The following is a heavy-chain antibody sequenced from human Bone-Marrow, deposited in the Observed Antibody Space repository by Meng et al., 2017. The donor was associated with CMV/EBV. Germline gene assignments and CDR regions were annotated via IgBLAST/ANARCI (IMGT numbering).Heavy chain of an antibody. Sequence: RFTFSTYGMHWFRQAPGKGLEWVSMIPYDASNKYYADSVKGRFTISRDDSKNTLYLQMNSLRTEDTAVYYCAKDLYSSGSYNYFDPWGQGTLVTVSS. D-gene: IGHD6-19*01. CDR3: AKDLYSSGSYNYFDP. CDR1: RFTFSTYG. V-gene: IGHV3-30*18. CDR2: IPYDASNK. J-gene: IGHJ5*02.